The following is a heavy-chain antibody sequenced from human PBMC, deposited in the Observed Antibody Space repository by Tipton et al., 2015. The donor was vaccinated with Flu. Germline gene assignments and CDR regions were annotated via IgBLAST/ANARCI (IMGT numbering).Heavy chain of an antibody. CDR1: GGSININYY. V-gene: IGHV4-38-2*02. CDR3: ARQPSYETFGLFLPGWFDP. D-gene: IGHD3/OR15-3a*01. CDR2: MYHNGPT. Sequence: TLSLTCTVSGGSININYYWGWIRQPPGKGLEWIGRMYHNGPTYYNPSLKSRVTTSVDTSKNQFSLKLRSVTAADTAVYYCARQPSYETFGLFLPGWFDPWGQGTLVTVSS. J-gene: IGHJ5*02.